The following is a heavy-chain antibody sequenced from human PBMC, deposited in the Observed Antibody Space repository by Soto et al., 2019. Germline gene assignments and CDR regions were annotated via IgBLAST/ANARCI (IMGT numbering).Heavy chain of an antibody. V-gene: IGHV3-66*01. Sequence: EVQLVESGGGLVQPGGSLRLSCAASGFTVGNNYMNWVRQAPGKGLECVSLIYSGGSTNYADSVKGRFTISRDNSKSTLYLQMNSLRAEDTAVYYCASDPPGIAAAGGGWGQVTTVTVSS. CDR1: GFTVGNNY. CDR3: ASDPPGIAAAGGG. D-gene: IGHD6-13*01. J-gene: IGHJ6*02. CDR2: IYSGGST.